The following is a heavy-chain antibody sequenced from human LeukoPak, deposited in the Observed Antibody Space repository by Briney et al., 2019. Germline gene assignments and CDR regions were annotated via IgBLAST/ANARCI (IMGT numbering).Heavy chain of an antibody. CDR3: ARSKTGSLGNWFDL. D-gene: IGHD1-1*01. V-gene: IGHV1-8*01. CDR1: GYTFTSCD. Sequence: ASVKVSCKASGYTFTSCDINWVRQATGQGLEWMGWMNPNSGYSGYAQKFQARVTMARNTSISKAYMELSNLRFEDTAVYYCARSKTGSLGNWFDLWGQGTLVTVSS. J-gene: IGHJ5*02. CDR2: MNPNSGYS.